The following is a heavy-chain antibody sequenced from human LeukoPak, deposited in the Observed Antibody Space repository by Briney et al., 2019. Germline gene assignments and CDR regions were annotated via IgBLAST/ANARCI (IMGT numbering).Heavy chain of an antibody. Sequence: ASVKVSCKASGYTFTSYGISWVRQAPGQGLEWMGWISAYNGNTNYAQKLQGRVTMATDTPTSTAYMELRSLRSDDTAVYYCARGLVPAAICWWFDPWGQGTLVTVSS. D-gene: IGHD2-2*02. CDR2: ISAYNGNT. CDR3: ARGLVPAAICWWFDP. V-gene: IGHV1-18*01. CDR1: GYTFTSYG. J-gene: IGHJ5*02.